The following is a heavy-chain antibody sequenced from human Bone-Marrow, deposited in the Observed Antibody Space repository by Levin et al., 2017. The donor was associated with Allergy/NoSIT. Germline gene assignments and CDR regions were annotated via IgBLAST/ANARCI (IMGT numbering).Heavy chain of an antibody. V-gene: IGHV4-39*01. CDR1: GGSISSSSYY. CDR2: IYYSGST. CDR3: ARLHDYYGSGSYEGWRDNWFDP. J-gene: IGHJ5*02. Sequence: SETLSLTCTVSGGSISSSSYYWGWIRQPPGKGLEWIGSIYYSGSTYYNPSLKSRVTISVDTSKNQFSLKLSSVTAADTAVYYCARLHDYYGSGSYEGWRDNWFDPWGQGTLVTVSS. D-gene: IGHD3-10*01.